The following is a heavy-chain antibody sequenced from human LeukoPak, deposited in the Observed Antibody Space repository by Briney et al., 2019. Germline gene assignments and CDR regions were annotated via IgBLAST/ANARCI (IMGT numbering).Heavy chain of an antibody. CDR3: AKARGSYYDNGKPYYFDY. CDR2: ISGSGGST. D-gene: IGHD3-22*01. V-gene: IGHV3-23*01. CDR1: GFTFSSYE. J-gene: IGHJ4*02. Sequence: GGSLRLSCAASGFTFSSYEMNWVRQAPGKGLEWVSTISGSGGSTYYVDSVKGRFTISRDNSKNTVYLQMNSLRAEDTAVYYCAKARGSYYDNGKPYYFDYWGQGTLVTVSS.